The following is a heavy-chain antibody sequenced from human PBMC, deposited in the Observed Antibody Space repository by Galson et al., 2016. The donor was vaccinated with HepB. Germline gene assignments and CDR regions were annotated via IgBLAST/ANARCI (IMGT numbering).Heavy chain of an antibody. CDR3: ARGTYGDF. V-gene: IGHV1-18*01. CDR2: ISTYNGNT. CDR1: GYSFLTYG. Sequence: SVKVSCKASGYSFLTYGINWVRQAPGQGLEWVGWISTYNGNTKSAQRLQGRVSVTIDTSTDTAYLELRSLTSDDTSMYYCARGTYGDFWGQGTLVTVSS. D-gene: IGHD1-26*01. J-gene: IGHJ4*02.